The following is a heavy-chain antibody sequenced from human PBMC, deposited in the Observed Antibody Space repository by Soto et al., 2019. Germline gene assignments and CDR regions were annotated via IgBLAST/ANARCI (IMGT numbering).Heavy chain of an antibody. D-gene: IGHD3-9*01. CDR3: ARDGREEYFDFYGLGA. CDR2: VSAYNDNT. Sequence: ASVKVSCKASGYAFTNYGITWVRQAPGQGLEWMGWVSAYNDNTNYAQKVQGRVTMTTDTSTSTAYMELRSLRSDDTAMYYCARDGREEYFDFYGLGAWGQGTTVTVYS. J-gene: IGHJ6*02. CDR1: GYAFTNYG. V-gene: IGHV1-18*01.